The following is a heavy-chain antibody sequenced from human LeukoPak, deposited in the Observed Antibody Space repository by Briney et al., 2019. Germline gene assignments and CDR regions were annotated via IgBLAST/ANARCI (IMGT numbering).Heavy chain of an antibody. V-gene: IGHV4-39*07. J-gene: IGHJ5*02. CDR2: ITYSGST. Sequence: SETLSLTCTVSGGSISSSTYYWGWIRQPPGKGLEWIGSITYSGSTYYNPSLKSRVTISVDTSKNQFSLKLISVTAADTAVYYCARDLDYYDSTWFDPWGQGTLVTVSS. CDR3: ARDLDYYDSTWFDP. CDR1: GGSISSSTYY. D-gene: IGHD3-22*01.